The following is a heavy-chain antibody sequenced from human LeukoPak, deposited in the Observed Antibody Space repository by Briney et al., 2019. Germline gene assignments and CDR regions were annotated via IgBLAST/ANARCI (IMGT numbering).Heavy chain of an antibody. D-gene: IGHD3-10*01. CDR1: GFTFSSYA. Sequence: PGGSLRLSCAASGFTFSSYAMSWVRQAPGKGLEWVSAISGSGGSTYYADSVKGRFTISRDNSKNKLYLQMNSLRAEDTAVYYCAKDPAGITMVRGVNYFDYWGQGTLVTVSS. CDR3: AKDPAGITMVRGVNYFDY. V-gene: IGHV3-23*01. CDR2: ISGSGGST. J-gene: IGHJ4*02.